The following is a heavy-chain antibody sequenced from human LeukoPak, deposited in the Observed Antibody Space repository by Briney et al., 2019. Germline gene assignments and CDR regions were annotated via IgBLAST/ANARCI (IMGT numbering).Heavy chain of an antibody. J-gene: IGHJ6*02. CDR2: IYYSGST. Sequence: ETSETLSLTCTVSGGSVSSSLYYWGWIRQPPGKGLEWIGYIYYSGSTNYNPPLKSRVTISVDTSKNQFSLKLSSVTAADTAVYYCARHARGYCSSTSCYTGMGGFYYYGMDVWGQGTTVTVSS. CDR1: GGSVSSSLYY. CDR3: ARHARGYCSSTSCYTGMGGFYYYGMDV. V-gene: IGHV4-61*05. D-gene: IGHD2-2*02.